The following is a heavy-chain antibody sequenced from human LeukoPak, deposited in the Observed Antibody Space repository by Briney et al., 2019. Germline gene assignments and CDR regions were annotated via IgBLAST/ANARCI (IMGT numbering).Heavy chain of an antibody. J-gene: IGHJ6*03. V-gene: IGHV4-34*01. D-gene: IGHD1-26*01. CDR3: ARTTGGSYYHYYYYMDV. CDR2: INHSGST. Sequence: SETLSLTCAVYGGSFSGYYWSWIRQPPGKGLEWIGEINHSGSTNYNPSLKSRVTISVDTSKNQFSLKLSSVTAADTAVYYCARTTGGSYYHYYYYMDVWGKGTTVTISS. CDR1: GGSFSGYY.